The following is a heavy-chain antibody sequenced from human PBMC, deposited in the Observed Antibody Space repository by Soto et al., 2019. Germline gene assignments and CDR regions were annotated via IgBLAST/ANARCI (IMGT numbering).Heavy chain of an antibody. D-gene: IGHD5-12*01. Sequence: EVQLVESGGGLVQPGGSLRLSCAASGFTFSRHWMSWVRQAPGKGLEWVANIKRDGSEQYYGDSVKGRFTISRDNAKNSLFLQMNSLRADDTAVYYCASLEWESSGYADYWGQGTLVTVSS. CDR1: GFTFSRHW. CDR2: IKRDGSEQ. J-gene: IGHJ4*02. CDR3: ASLEWESSGYADY. V-gene: IGHV3-7*03.